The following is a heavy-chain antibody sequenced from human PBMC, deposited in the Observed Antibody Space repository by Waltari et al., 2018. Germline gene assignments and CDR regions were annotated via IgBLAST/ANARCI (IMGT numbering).Heavy chain of an antibody. Sequence: EEQLLESGGGLVQTGDSLRLSCAASGFRFSNYWMNWVRQAPGKGLVWVARISNDESSLTYADSVKGRFTISRDNAKNTLYLQMKRLRAEDTAVYYCVRLAQRTYRSPVPGRHYYYGMDVWGQGTTVTVSS. D-gene: IGHD3-10*01. V-gene: IGHV3-74*03. CDR2: ISNDESSL. CDR1: GFRFSNYW. J-gene: IGHJ6*02. CDR3: VRLAQRTYRSPVPGRHYYYGMDV.